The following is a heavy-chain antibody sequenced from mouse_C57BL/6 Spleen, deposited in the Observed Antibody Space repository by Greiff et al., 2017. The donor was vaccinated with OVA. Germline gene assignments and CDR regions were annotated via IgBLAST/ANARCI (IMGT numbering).Heavy chain of an antibody. CDR1: GFTFSSYG. CDR2: ISSGGSYT. V-gene: IGHV5-6*02. J-gene: IGHJ2*01. Sequence: DVKLVESGGDLVKPGGSLKLSCAASGFTFSSYGMSWVRQTPDKRLEWVATISSGGSYTYYPDSVKGRFTISRDNAKNTLYLQMSSLKSEDTAMYYCARDYGRTLDYWGQGTTLTVSS. CDR3: ARDYGRTLDY. D-gene: IGHD1-1*01.